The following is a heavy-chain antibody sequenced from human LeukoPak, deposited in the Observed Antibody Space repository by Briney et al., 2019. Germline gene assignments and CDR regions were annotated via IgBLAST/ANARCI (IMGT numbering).Heavy chain of an antibody. CDR3: ARAHDYGDAFDI. Sequence: PGGSLRLSRAASGFTFSSYSMNWVRQAPGKGLEWVSSISSSSSYIYYADSVKGRFTISRDNAKNSLYLQMNSLRAEDTAVYYCARAHDYGDAFDIWGQGTMVTVSS. V-gene: IGHV3-21*01. D-gene: IGHD4-17*01. CDR2: ISSSSSYI. CDR1: GFTFSSYS. J-gene: IGHJ3*02.